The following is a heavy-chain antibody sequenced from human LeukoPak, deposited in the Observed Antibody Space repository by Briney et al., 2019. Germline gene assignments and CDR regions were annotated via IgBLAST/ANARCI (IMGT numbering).Heavy chain of an antibody. CDR2: FYSDGSRT. J-gene: IGHJ6*03. D-gene: IGHD3-10*01. Sequence: PGGSLRLSCAGSGFTLSSNWMHWVRQAPGKGLVWVSRFYSDGSRTNYADSVKGRFTISGDNAKNTQYLQMNSLRAEDTAVYYCARVQAGSGSLYYYYYMDVWGKGTTVTVSS. CDR3: ARVQAGSGSLYYYYYMDV. CDR1: GFTLSSNW. V-gene: IGHV3-74*01.